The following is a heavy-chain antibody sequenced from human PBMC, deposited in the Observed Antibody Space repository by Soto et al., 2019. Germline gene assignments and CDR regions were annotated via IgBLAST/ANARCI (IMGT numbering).Heavy chain of an antibody. V-gene: IGHV3-30-3*01. CDR2: ISHDGGNH. J-gene: IGHJ4*02. CDR1: GFTFSSYA. Sequence: GGSLRLSCAASGFTFSSYAMHWVRQAPGKGLEWVALISHDGGNHYYADSVKGRFTISRDNSKNMVYLQINSLRVDDTAVYYCARDRSMVVVVPGYWGQGTLVTVSS. CDR3: ARDRSMVVVVPGY. D-gene: IGHD2-2*01.